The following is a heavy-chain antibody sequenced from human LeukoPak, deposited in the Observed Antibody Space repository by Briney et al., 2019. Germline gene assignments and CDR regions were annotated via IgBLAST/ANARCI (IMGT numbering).Heavy chain of an antibody. Sequence: ASVKVSCKASGYTFTRYGITWVRQAPGQGLEWMEWISAYDGNTNYAQKIQGRVTMRTDTSTSTAYMELRSLRSDDTAVYYCARDLGPSSYGYEVNYWGQGTLVTVSS. CDR1: GYTFTRYG. CDR3: ARDLGPSSYGYEVNY. CDR2: ISAYDGNT. V-gene: IGHV1-18*01. D-gene: IGHD5-18*01. J-gene: IGHJ4*02.